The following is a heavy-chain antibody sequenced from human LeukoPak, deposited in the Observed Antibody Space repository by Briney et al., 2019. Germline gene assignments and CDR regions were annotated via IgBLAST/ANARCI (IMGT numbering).Heavy chain of an antibody. CDR2: IWCDGRET. Sequence: GTSLRLSCTASGPSFSRHGMHWVRQAPGKGLEWLALIWCDGRETYYADSVKGRFTISRDKSRNTEHLQMDSLRVDDTSVYYCARLRGGDGYKGGSLDSWGQGTLVTVSS. CDR1: GPSFSRHG. J-gene: IGHJ4*02. V-gene: IGHV3-33*01. D-gene: IGHD5-24*01. CDR3: ARLRGGDGYKGGSLDS.